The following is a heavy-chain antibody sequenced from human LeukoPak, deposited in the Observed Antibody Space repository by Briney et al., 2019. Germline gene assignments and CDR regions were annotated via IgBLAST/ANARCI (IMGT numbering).Heavy chain of an antibody. J-gene: IGHJ4*02. CDR3: AKDRGLRYFDWLLDY. CDR2: ISYDGSNK. Sequence: GRSLRLSCAASRFTFSSYGMHRVRPAPGKGLVGLAVISYDGSNKYYADSVKGRFTISRDNSKNTLYLQMNSLRAEDTAVYYCAKDRGLRYFDWLLDYWGQGTLVTVSS. V-gene: IGHV3-30*18. CDR1: RFTFSSYG. D-gene: IGHD3-9*01.